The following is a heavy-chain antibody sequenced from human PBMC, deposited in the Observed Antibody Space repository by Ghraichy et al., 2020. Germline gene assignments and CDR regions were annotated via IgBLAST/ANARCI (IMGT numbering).Heavy chain of an antibody. D-gene: IGHD3-10*01. V-gene: IGHV3-7*03. CDR2: INNDGKER. CDR1: GFSFGNSW. CDR3: ARDPKRGALDY. J-gene: IGHJ4*02. Sequence: ESLNISCKASGFSFGNSWMSWVRQSPEKGLEWVANINNDGKERYYVDSLKGRFTISRDNGNNSLFLQISRLRVDDTAVYSCARDPKRGALDYWGQGTLVAVAA.